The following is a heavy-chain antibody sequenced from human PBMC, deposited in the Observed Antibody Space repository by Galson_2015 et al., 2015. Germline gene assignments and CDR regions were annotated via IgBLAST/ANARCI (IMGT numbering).Heavy chain of an antibody. CDR2: ISAYNGNT. CDR1: GYTFTSYG. Sequence: SVKVSCKASGYTFTSYGISWVRQAPGQGLEWMGWISAYNGNTNYAQKLQGRVTMTTDTSTSTAYMELRSLRSDDTAVYYCARVRSHDFWSAERSYFDYWGQGTLVTVSS. V-gene: IGHV1-18*01. J-gene: IGHJ4*02. CDR3: ARVRSHDFWSAERSYFDY. D-gene: IGHD3-3*01.